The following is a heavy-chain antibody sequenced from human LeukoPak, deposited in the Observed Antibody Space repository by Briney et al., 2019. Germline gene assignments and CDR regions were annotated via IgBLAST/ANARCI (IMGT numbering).Heavy chain of an antibody. Sequence: ASVKVSCKASGYTFTSYDINWVRQATGQGLEWMGWMNPNSGNIGYAQKFQGRVTMTRNTSISTAYMELSSLRSEDTAVYYCARGLGGAVAGTWGYYYYYGMDVWGQGTTVTVSS. CDR1: GYTFTSYD. V-gene: IGHV1-8*01. CDR3: ARGLGGAVAGTWGYYYYYGMDV. D-gene: IGHD6-19*01. CDR2: MNPNSGNI. J-gene: IGHJ6*02.